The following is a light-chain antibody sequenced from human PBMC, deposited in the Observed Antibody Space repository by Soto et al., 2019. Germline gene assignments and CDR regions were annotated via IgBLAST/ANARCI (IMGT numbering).Light chain of an antibody. Sequence: DIQMTQSPSSLSASVGDRVTFTCQASQDISHFLNWYQQKPGKAPKLLIYDASNLKTGVPLRFSGSGSGTHFTFTISSLQPEDIATYYCQQYANLPPLTFGGGTKVEIK. J-gene: IGKJ4*01. CDR3: QQYANLPPLT. V-gene: IGKV1-33*01. CDR1: QDISHF. CDR2: DAS.